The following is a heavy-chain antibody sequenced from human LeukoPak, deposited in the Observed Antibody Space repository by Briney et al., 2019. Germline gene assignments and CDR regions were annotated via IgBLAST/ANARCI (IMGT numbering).Heavy chain of an antibody. CDR3: AKQGLGFDY. CDR1: GFTFDDYA. J-gene: IGHJ4*02. Sequence: PGGSLRLSCAASGFTFDDYAMHWARQAPGKGLEWVSGISWNSGSIGYADSVKGRFTISRDNAKNSLYLQMNSLRAEDTALYYCAKQGLGFDYWGQGTLVTVSS. V-gene: IGHV3-9*01. CDR2: ISWNSGSI.